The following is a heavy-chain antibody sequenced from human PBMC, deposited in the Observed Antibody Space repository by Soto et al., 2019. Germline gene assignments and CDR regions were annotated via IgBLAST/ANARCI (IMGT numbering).Heavy chain of an antibody. D-gene: IGHD3-22*01. Sequence: PGGSLRLSCAASGFTFSSYGMHWVRQAPGKGLEWVEVISYDGSNKYYADSVKGRFTISRDNSKNTLYLQMNSLRAEDTAVYYCAKDPTPMIVVVITWYDIWGQGTMVTVSS. V-gene: IGHV3-30*18. CDR1: GFTFSSYG. J-gene: IGHJ3*02. CDR3: AKDPTPMIVVVITWYDI. CDR2: ISYDGSNK.